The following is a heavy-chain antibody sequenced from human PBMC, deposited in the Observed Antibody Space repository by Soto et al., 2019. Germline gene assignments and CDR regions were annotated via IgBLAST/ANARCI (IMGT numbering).Heavy chain of an antibody. D-gene: IGHD6-13*01. CDR1: GFTFSSYA. V-gene: IGHV3-23*01. J-gene: IGHJ4*02. Sequence: GGSLRLSCAASGFTFSSYAMSWVRQAPGKGLERVSAISGSGGSTYYADSVKGRFTISRDNSKNTLYLQMNSLRAEDTAVYYCAKGPVIIAAAGIFDYWGQGTLVTVSS. CDR3: AKGPVIIAAAGIFDY. CDR2: ISGSGGST.